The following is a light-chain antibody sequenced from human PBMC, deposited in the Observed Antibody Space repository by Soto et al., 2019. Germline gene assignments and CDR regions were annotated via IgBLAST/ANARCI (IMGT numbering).Light chain of an antibody. CDR1: SSNIGAGYD. CDR3: QSYDSSLSGVV. V-gene: IGLV1-40*01. J-gene: IGLJ2*01. CDR2: GNS. Sequence: QSVLTQSPSVSGAPGQRVTISCTGSSSNIGAGYDVHWYQQLPGTAPKLLIYGNSNRPSGVPDRFSGSKSGTSASLAITGLQAEDKADYYCQSYDSSLSGVVCGGGTKLTVL.